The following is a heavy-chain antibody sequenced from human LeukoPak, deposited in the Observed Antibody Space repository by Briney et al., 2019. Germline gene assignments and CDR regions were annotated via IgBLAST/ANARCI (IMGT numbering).Heavy chain of an antibody. CDR3: AKDWGSSDWYNWFDP. Sequence: PGGSLRLSCVVSGFTIGNHGMHWVRQAPGKGLEWVAMISHNGGSQHYGASVKGRLTISRDNSKNTLYLQMNSLRVEDTAVYYCAKDWGSSDWYNWFDPWGQGTLVTVSS. V-gene: IGHV3-30*18. CDR1: GFTIGNHG. D-gene: IGHD6-19*01. J-gene: IGHJ5*02. CDR2: ISHNGGSQ.